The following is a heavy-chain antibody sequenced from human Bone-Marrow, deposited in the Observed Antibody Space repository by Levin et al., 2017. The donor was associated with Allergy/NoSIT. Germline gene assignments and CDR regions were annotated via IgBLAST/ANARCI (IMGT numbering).Heavy chain of an antibody. CDR1: GFSFANAC. CDR2: IKDKSHGGTT. Sequence: GESLKISCAASGFSFANACMTWVRQAPGKGLEWVGRIKDKSHGGTTDYAAPVKGRFTISRDDSKDTLFLQLDSLKTEDTAMYYCTTLASGHYGVDVWGQGTTVTVSS. V-gene: IGHV3-15*01. J-gene: IGHJ6*02. CDR3: TTLASGHYGVDV.